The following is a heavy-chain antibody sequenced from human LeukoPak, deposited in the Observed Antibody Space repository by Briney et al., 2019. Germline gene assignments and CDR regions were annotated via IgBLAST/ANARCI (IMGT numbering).Heavy chain of an antibody. CDR2: IDRDGSRI. J-gene: IGHJ4*02. D-gene: IGHD4-23*01. CDR1: GFTFSSYW. CDR3: VRGNDYGGPHY. V-gene: IGHV3-74*01. Sequence: GGSLRLSRAVSGFTFSSYWMHWVRQAPGKGLVWVSRIDRDGSRINYADSVKGRFTISRDNGKNTLFLQMNSLRAEDAAVYYCVRGNDYGGPHYWGQGTLVTVSS.